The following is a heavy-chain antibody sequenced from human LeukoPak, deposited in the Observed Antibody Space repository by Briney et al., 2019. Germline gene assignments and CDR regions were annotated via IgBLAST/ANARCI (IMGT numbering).Heavy chain of an antibody. CDR3: RTPGDAFDI. V-gene: IGHV3-23*01. Sequence: PGRSLRLSCAASGFTFSSYGMHWVRQAPGKGLEWVSAISGSGGSTYYADSVKGRFTISRDNSKNTLYLQMNSLRAEDTAVYYCRTPGDAFDIWGQGTLVTVSS. J-gene: IGHJ3*02. CDR1: GFTFSSYG. CDR2: ISGSGGST.